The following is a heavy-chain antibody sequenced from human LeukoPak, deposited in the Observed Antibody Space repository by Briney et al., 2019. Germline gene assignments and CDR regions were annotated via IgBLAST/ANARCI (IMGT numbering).Heavy chain of an antibody. CDR3: ARAVSAVADPPLFDY. J-gene: IGHJ4*02. CDR1: GYTFTDYY. V-gene: IGHV1-2*02. Sequence: ASVKVSCKASGYTFTDYYMHWVRQAPGQGLEWMGWINPNSGGTNYAQKFQGRVTMTTDTSTSTAYMELRSLRSDDTAVYYCARAVSAVADPPLFDYWGQGTLVTVSS. CDR2: INPNSGGT. D-gene: IGHD6-19*01.